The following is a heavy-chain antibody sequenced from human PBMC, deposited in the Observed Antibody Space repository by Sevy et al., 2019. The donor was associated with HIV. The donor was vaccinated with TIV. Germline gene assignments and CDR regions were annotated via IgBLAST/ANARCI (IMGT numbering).Heavy chain of an antibody. CDR1: GFTFGDYA. J-gene: IGHJ4*02. V-gene: IGHV3-49*03. Sequence: GGSLRLSCTGSGFTFGDYAMSWFRQAPGMGLEWVGFIRSKDYGGATEYAASVKGRFTISRDEYISIADLQMNSLKTEDTAVYYCTRGYYYDSSGYSDYWGQGTLVTVSS. CDR2: IRSKDYGGAT. CDR3: TRGYYYDSSGYSDY. D-gene: IGHD3-22*01.